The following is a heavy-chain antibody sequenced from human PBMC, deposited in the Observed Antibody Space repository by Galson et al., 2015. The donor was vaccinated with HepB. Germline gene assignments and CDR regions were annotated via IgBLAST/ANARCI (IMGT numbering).Heavy chain of an antibody. Sequence: SVKVSCKASGGTFSSYAISWVRQAPGQGLEWMGGIIPIFGTANYAQKFQGRVTITADESTSTAYMELSSLRSEGTAVYYCARGDIVVVPAAILSPGLYYYMDVWGKGTTVTVSS. CDR2: IIPIFGTA. CDR1: GGTFSSYA. V-gene: IGHV1-69*13. CDR3: ARGDIVVVPAAILSPGLYYYMDV. D-gene: IGHD2-2*02. J-gene: IGHJ6*03.